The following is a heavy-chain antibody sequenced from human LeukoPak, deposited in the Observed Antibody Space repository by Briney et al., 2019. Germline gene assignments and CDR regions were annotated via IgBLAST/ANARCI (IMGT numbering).Heavy chain of an antibody. J-gene: IGHJ4*02. V-gene: IGHV3-66*01. CDR3: ARRASSGSYGSYYFDY. CDR2: INSGGST. D-gene: IGHD1-26*01. CDR1: GFTVSSNY. Sequence: GGSLRLSCAASGFTVSSNYMSWVRQAPGKGLEWVSVINSGGSTSYADSVKGRFTISGDNSKSTLYLQMNSLRAEDPAVYYCARRASSGSYGSYYFDYWGQGTLVTVSS.